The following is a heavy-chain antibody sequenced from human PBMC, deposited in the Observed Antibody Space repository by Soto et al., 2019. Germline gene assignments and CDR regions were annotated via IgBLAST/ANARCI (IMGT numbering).Heavy chain of an antibody. CDR3: AREGGFTIQDDYYYYGLDV. V-gene: IGHV3-30*19. D-gene: IGHD3-10*01. CDR1: GFAFRTYG. Sequence: QVHLVESGGGVVQPGRSLRLSCAATGFAFRTYGMHWVRRAPGKGLEWLAVISYDGCNKNHADSVQGRFTISRDNSKSTLSLQMDSLRVEDTAVYYCAREGGFTIQDDYYYYGLDVWGQGTPVTVSS. CDR2: ISYDGCNK. J-gene: IGHJ6*02.